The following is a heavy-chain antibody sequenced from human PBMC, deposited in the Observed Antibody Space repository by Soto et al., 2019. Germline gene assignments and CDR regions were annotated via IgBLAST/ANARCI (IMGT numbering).Heavy chain of an antibody. CDR3: ARVHVMVVAGSTFDY. CDR2: INHSGST. D-gene: IGHD6-19*01. V-gene: IGHV4-34*01. J-gene: IGHJ4*01. CDR1: GGSFSGYY. Sequence: SETLSLTCAVYGGSFSGYYWSWIRQPPGKGLEWIGEINHSGSTNYNPSLKSRITISVDTSNNQFSLKLTSVTAADTAVYYCARVHVMVVAGSTFDYWGHGTLVTVSS.